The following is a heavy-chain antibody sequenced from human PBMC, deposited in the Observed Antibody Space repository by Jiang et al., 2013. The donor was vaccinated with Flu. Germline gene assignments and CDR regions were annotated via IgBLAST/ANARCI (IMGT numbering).Heavy chain of an antibody. CDR2: VDPEDGKP. D-gene: IGHD6-13*01. CDR1: GYTFTDYN. Sequence: SGAEVKKAGATVKISCKVSGYTFTDYNMHWVQQVPGKGLEWMGLVDPEDGKPVYAEKFQGRVTLTADTSTDTAYMELSSLRSEDTAVYYCATDQKVSDIEATGPYNYYYMAFVGQRDHGHRLL. J-gene: IGHJ6*03. V-gene: IGHV1-69-2*01. CDR3: ATDQKVSDIEATGPYNYYYMAF.